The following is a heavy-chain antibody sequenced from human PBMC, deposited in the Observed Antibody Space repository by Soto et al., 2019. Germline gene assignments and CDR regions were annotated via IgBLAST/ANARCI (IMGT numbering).Heavy chain of an antibody. V-gene: IGHV1-69*01. Sequence: KVSSKASGGNFSSYAIGWVGQAHGQGLEWMGGIIPIFGTANYAQKFQGRVTITADESTSTAYMELSSLRSEDTAVYYCARDLPYCSGGSSFPRAFDIWGQGTMVTVSS. D-gene: IGHD2-15*01. CDR3: ARDLPYCSGGSSFPRAFDI. J-gene: IGHJ3*02. CDR1: GGNFSSYA. CDR2: IIPIFGTA.